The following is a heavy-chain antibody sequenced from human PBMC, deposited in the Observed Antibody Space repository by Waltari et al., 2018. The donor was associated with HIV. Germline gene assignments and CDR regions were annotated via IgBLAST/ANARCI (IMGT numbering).Heavy chain of an antibody. CDR3: ARDKLGDPAPV. V-gene: IGHV3-48*02. CDR2: IGSSGTTI. D-gene: IGHD1-26*01. Sequence: EAQLVESGGALIQTGGSLRVSWVGTGSILGTYSMHWVRQAPGKGLEWVAYIGSSGTTIYADSVKGRFTISRDNAKNSVFLQMNSLREDDTALYFCARDKLGDPAPVWGQGTKVTVSS. CDR1: GSILGTYS. J-gene: IGHJ6*02.